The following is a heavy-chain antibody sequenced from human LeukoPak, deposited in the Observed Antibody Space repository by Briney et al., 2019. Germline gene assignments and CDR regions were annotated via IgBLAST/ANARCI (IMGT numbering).Heavy chain of an antibody. CDR2: IYYSGST. CDR1: GGSISSYY. D-gene: IGHD1-26*01. J-gene: IGHJ3*02. V-gene: IGHV4-59*01. CDR3: ARDMGEWDAFNI. Sequence: PSETLSLTCTVSGGSISSYYWSWIRQPPGKGLEWIGYIYYSGSTNYNPSLKSRVTISVDTSKNQSSLKLSSVTAADTAVYYCARDMGEWDAFNIWGQGTMVTVSS.